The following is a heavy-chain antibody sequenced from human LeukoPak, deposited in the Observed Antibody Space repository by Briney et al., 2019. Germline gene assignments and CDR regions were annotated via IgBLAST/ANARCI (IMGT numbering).Heavy chain of an antibody. CDR3: ARGGGAYYMDV. D-gene: IGHD4-23*01. CDR1: GGSFSGYY. CDR2: VNHSGST. J-gene: IGHJ6*03. V-gene: IGHV4-34*01. Sequence: SETLSLTCAVYGGSFSGYYWSWIRQPPRKGLDWVGEVNHSGSTNCNPSLNSRVTISVDTSKNQFSLKVGSVTAADTAVYYCARGGGAYYMDVWANGTTVTVSS.